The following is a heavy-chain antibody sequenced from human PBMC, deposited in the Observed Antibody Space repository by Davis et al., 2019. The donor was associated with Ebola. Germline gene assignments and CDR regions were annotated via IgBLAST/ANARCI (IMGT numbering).Heavy chain of an antibody. D-gene: IGHD3-10*01. Sequence: SETLSLTCTVSGGSISSGDYYWSWIRQPPGKGLEWIGYIYYSGSTNYNPSLKSRVTISVDTSKNQFSLKLSSVTAADTAVYYCARVSVLWFREQDWGQGTLVTVSS. CDR3: ARVSVLWFREQD. CDR2: IYYSGST. CDR1: GGSISSGDYY. V-gene: IGHV4-30-4*01. J-gene: IGHJ4*02.